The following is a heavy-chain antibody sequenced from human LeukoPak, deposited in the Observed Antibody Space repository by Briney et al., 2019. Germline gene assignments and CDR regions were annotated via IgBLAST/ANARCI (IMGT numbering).Heavy chain of an antibody. CDR2: IRYDGSNK. D-gene: IGHD1-14*01. CDR3: AKVLGSLRTNDAFDI. CDR1: GFTFSSYG. V-gene: IGHV3-30*02. Sequence: GGSLRLSCAASGFTFSSYGMHWVRQAPGKGLEWVAFIRYDGSNKYYADSVKGRFTISRDNSKNTLYLQMNSLIPEDTAVYYCAKVLGSLRTNDAFDIWGQGTVVTVSS. J-gene: IGHJ3*02.